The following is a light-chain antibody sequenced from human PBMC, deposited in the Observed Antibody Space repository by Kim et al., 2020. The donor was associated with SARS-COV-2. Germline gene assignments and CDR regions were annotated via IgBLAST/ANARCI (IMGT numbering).Light chain of an antibody. CDR3: QQYGTLPYT. CDR2: GAS. Sequence: LSSGESATLHCRASQSVYSRYLAWYQVTPGQAPRLLIFGASSWATCVPDRFSGSVSGTDFTLTISGLEPEDFAVYYCQQYGTLPYTFGPGTKLEI. J-gene: IGKJ2*01. V-gene: IGKV3-20*01. CDR1: QSVYSRY.